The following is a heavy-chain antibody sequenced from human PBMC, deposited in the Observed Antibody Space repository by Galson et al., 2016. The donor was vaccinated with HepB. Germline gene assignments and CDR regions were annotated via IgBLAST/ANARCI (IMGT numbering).Heavy chain of an antibody. V-gene: IGHV3-43*01. CDR3: ARDQYDFWSGYYTRGGYYGMDV. Sequence: SLRLSCAASGFNFADHPMHWVRQGPGQGLEWVSLISWDGGAALYADSVKGRFTISRDNAKNSLYLQMSSLRAEDTAVYYCARDQYDFWSGYYTRGGYYGMDVWGKGTTVTVSS. CDR1: GFNFADHP. CDR2: ISWDGGAA. J-gene: IGHJ6*04. D-gene: IGHD3-3*01.